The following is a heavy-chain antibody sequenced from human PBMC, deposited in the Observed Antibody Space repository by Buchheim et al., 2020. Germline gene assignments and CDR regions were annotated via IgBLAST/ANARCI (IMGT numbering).Heavy chain of an antibody. CDR3: AKDRGY. Sequence: EVQLLESGGTLAQPGGSLRLSCAASGFTFSTYAMSWVRQAPGKGLEWVSAINNNGGSKYYGDSVKGRFTVSRDNSKNTLYLQMNSLRAEDTAIYYCAKDRGYWGQGTL. CDR1: GFTFSTYA. V-gene: IGHV3-23*01. J-gene: IGHJ4*02. CDR2: INNNGGSK.